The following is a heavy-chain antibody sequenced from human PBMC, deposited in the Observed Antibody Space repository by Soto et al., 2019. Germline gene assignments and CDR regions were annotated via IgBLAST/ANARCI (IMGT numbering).Heavy chain of an antibody. CDR1: GGSISSGDYY. V-gene: IGHV4-30-4*01. D-gene: IGHD2-2*01. J-gene: IGHJ6*02. CDR3: ARAVRWDIVLVPAAMLDGMDV. CDR2: IYYSGST. Sequence: QVQLQESGPGLVKPSQTLSLTCTVSGGSISSGDYYWSWIRQPPGKGLEWIGYIYYSGSTYYNPSLKSRVTISVDTSKNQFSLKLSSVTAADTAVYYCARAVRWDIVLVPAAMLDGMDVWGQGTTVTVSS.